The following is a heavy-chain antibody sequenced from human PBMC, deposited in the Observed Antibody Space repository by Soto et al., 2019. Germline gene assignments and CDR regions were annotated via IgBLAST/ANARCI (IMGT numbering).Heavy chain of an antibody. V-gene: IGHV1-46*01. CDR1: GYTFTSYY. D-gene: IGHD2-2*01. J-gene: IGHJ3*02. Sequence: QVQLVQSGAEVKKPGASVKVSCKASGYTFTSYYMHWVRQAPGQGLEWMGIINPSGGSTSYAQKFQGRVTITADESTSTAYMELSSLRSEDTAVYYCARGGFRIVVVPAVNDAFDIWGQGTMVTVSS. CDR3: ARGGFRIVVVPAVNDAFDI. CDR2: INPSGGST.